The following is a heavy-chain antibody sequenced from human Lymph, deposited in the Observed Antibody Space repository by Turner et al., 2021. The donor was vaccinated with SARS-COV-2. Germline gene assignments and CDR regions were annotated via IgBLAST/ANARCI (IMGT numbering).Heavy chain of an antibody. CDR3: ARDLGPLAFDI. J-gene: IGHJ3*02. V-gene: IGHV3-53*02. CDR1: GFTVSSNY. CDR2: IYIGGTT. Sequence: EVQLVETGGGLIQPGGSLRLSCAASGFTVSSNYMSWVRQAPGKGLEWVSVIYIGGTTYYADSVKGRFTISRDNSKNTLYLQMNSLRAEDTAVYYCARDLGPLAFDIWGQGTMVTVCS.